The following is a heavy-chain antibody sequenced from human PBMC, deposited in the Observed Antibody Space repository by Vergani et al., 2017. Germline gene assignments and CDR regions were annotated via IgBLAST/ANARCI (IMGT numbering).Heavy chain of an antibody. CDR2: IIPIFGTA. CDR3: AREGVAYCSSTSCYTHWFDP. V-gene: IGHV1-69*01. D-gene: IGHD2-2*02. J-gene: IGHJ5*02. Sequence: QVQLVQSGAEVKKPGSSVKVSCKASGGTFSSYAISWVRQAPGQGLEWMGGIIPIFGTANYAQKSQGRVTITADESTSTAYMELSSLRSEDTAVYYCAREGVAYCSSTSCYTHWFDPWGQGTLVTVSS. CDR1: GGTFSSYA.